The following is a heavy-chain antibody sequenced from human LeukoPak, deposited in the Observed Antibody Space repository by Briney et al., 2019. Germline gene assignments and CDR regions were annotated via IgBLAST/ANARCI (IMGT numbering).Heavy chain of an antibody. D-gene: IGHD2-2*02. V-gene: IGHV3-30*18. J-gene: IGHJ4*02. CDR1: RFTFSSYG. Sequence: GRSLRLSCAASRFTFSSYGMHWVRQAPGKGLEWVAVISHDGGDKYYADSVKGRFTISRDNSRNTLYLQMNSLRAEDTAVYFCVNGIYLSYFNYWGQGTLVTVSS. CDR2: ISHDGGDK. CDR3: VNGIYLSYFNY.